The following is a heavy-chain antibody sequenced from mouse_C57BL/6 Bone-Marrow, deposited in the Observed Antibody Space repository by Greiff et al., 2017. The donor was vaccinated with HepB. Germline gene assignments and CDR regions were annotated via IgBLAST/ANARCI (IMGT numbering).Heavy chain of an antibody. CDR3: AKSYYGSSWYFDV. Sequence: VKVVESGPGLVQPSQSLSITCTVSGFSLTSYGVHWVRQSPGKGLEWLGVIWRGGSTDYNAAFMSRLSITKDNSKSQVFFKMNSLQADDTAIYYCAKSYYGSSWYFDVWGTGTTVTVSS. CDR1: GFSLTSYG. J-gene: IGHJ1*03. CDR2: IWRGGST. D-gene: IGHD1-1*01. V-gene: IGHV2-5*01.